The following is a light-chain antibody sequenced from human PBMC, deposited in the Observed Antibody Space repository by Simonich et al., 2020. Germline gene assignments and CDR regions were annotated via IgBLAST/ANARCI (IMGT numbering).Light chain of an antibody. CDR2: DVS. CDR1: SSDVGGYNY. V-gene: IGLV2-14*03. J-gene: IGLJ2*01. Sequence: QSALTQPPSASGSPGQSVTISCTGTSSDVGGYNYVSWYQQHPGKAPKLMIYDVSKRPSGVSNRFSGSKSGNTASLTISGLQAEDEADYYCSSYTSSTHVVFGGGTKLTVL. CDR3: SSYTSSTHVV.